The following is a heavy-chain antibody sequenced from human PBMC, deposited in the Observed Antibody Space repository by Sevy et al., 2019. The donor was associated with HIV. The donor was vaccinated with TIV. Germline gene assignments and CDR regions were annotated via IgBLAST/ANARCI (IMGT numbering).Heavy chain of an antibody. Sequence: SETLSLTCSVSGGSISSGDYYWTWMRQSPGKGLEWIGYIYYSGITYYNPSLKSRVIISIDTVKNQFSLKLSSVTAADTAVYYCARYCTRTSPHNWLDPWGQGTLVTVSS. CDR2: IYYSGIT. CDR1: GGSISSGDYY. D-gene: IGHD2-2*01. CDR3: ARYCTRTSPHNWLDP. V-gene: IGHV4-30-4*01. J-gene: IGHJ5*02.